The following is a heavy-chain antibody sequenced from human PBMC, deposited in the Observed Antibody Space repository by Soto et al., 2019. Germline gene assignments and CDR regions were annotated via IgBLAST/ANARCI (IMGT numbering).Heavy chain of an antibody. D-gene: IGHD1-26*01. V-gene: IGHV1-18*01. J-gene: IGHJ3*02. CDR2: ISVYNGNT. CDR3: ARDSLSGTDAFDI. Sequence: QVQLVQSGAEVKKPGASVKVSCKASGYTFFNYGVTWVRQAPGQGLEWMGWISVYNGNTNYAQKLQGLATPNTDISTSTAYMELRSLTSDETAVYYCARDSLSGTDAFDIWGQGTMVTVSS. CDR1: GYTFFNYG.